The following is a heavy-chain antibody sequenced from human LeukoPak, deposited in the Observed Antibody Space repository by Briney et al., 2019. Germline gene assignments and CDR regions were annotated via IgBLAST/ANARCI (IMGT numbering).Heavy chain of an antibody. Sequence: PSGTLSLTCAVSGGSISSSNWWSWVRPPPGKGLEWIEVIYHSGSTNYNPSLKSRVTISVDKAKNQFSLKLGSVTAADTALYYCAREVGSLHPDGSFDIWGHGTMVTVSS. D-gene: IGHD3-10*01. CDR3: AREVGSLHPDGSFDI. CDR2: IYHSGST. V-gene: IGHV4-4*02. CDR1: GGSISSSNW. J-gene: IGHJ3*02.